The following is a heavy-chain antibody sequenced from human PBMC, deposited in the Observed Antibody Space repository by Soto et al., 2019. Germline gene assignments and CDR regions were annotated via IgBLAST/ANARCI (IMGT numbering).Heavy chain of an antibody. CDR2: INHSGST. CDR3: ARGPTVVVVAAPSFVY. CDR1: GGSFSGYY. V-gene: IGHV4-34*01. Sequence: QVQLQQWGAGLLKPSETLSLTCAVYGGSFSGYYWSWIRQPPGKGLEWIGEINHSGSTNYNPSLKSRVTISVDTSKNQFSLKLISVTVADTAVYYCARGPTVVVVAAPSFVYWGQGTLVTVSS. D-gene: IGHD2-15*01. J-gene: IGHJ4*02.